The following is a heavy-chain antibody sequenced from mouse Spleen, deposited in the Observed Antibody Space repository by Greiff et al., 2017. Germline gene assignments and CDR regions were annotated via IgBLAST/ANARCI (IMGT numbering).Heavy chain of an antibody. D-gene: IGHD1-2*01. CDR3: ARGDYGYPYYFDY. Sequence: DVMLVESGGGLVKPGGSLKLSCAASGFTFSSYAMSWVRQTPEKRLEWVASISSGGSTYYPDSVKGRFTISRDNARNILYLQMSSLRSEDTAMYYCARGDYGYPYYFDYWGQGTTLTVSS. J-gene: IGHJ2*01. CDR2: ISSGGST. V-gene: IGHV5-6-5*01. CDR1: GFTFSSYA.